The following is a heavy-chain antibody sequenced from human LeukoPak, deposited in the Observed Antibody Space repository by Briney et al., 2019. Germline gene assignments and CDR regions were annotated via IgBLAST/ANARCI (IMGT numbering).Heavy chain of an antibody. CDR3: GKSGVWRGICYCWHLDL. CDR1: GFTFDSYG. D-gene: IGHD3-10*01. V-gene: IGHV3-23*01. J-gene: IGHJ2*01. CDR2: IYGSGIET. Sequence: GGSLRLSCTASGFTFDSYGMAWVRQAPGKGLEWVASIYGSGIETFYADSVKARFTVSRDNSKNTLYLQLSSLRAEDTAVYYCGKSGVWRGICYCWHLDLWGGGTLVTFSS.